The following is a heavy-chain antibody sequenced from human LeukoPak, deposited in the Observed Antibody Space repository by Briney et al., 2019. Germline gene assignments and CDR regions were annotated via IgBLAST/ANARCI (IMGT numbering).Heavy chain of an antibody. V-gene: IGHV3-20*04. Sequence: GGSLRLSCAASGFTFDDYGMSWVRQAPGKGLEWVSGINWNGGSTGYADSVKSRFTISRDNAKNSLYLQMNSLRAEDTALYYCARVKDRAPSFDFWSGYPEYYFDYWGQGTLVTVSS. CDR1: GFTFDDYG. CDR3: ARVKDRAPSFDFWSGYPEYYFDY. CDR2: INWNGGST. J-gene: IGHJ4*02. D-gene: IGHD3-3*01.